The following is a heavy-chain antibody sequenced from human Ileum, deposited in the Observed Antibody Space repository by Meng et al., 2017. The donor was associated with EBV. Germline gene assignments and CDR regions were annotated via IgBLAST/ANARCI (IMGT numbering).Heavy chain of an antibody. J-gene: IGHJ1*01. Sequence: EVQLVVPGGGLVRPGGSLCLSCAVSGLTFSSFWMHWVRQGPGKGLVWVSRINGDGTSTSYADSVKGRFTISRDNAKNTLYLQMNSLRAEDTAVYYCARVGDYAYKDWGQGTLVTVSS. CDR2: INGDGTST. D-gene: IGHD4-17*01. V-gene: IGHV3-74*01. CDR3: ARVGDYAYKD. CDR1: GLTFSSFW.